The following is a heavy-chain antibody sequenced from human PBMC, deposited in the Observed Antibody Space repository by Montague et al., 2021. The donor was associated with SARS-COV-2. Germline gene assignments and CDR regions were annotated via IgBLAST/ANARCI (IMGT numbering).Heavy chain of an antibody. V-gene: IGHV3-21*01. Sequence: SLRLSCAASGFNFTNYNINWVRQPPGTGLEWVSSISGSGFGGPYIYYSDSVKGRFTISRDNAKNSVYLQMNSLRAEDTALYYCAGESVSSFGVVIFGMDAGGRGPRATV. D-gene: IGHD3-3*01. CDR2: ISGSGFGGPYI. CDR3: AGESVSSFGVVIFGMDA. CDR1: GFNFTNYN. J-gene: IGHJ6*01.